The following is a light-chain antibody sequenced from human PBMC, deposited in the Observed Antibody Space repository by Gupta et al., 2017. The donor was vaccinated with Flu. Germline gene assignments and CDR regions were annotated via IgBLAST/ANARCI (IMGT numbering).Light chain of an antibody. CDR1: SSNIGAGYD. V-gene: IGLV1-40*01. Sequence: ISCTRSSSNIGAGYDVNWYQQLPGTAPKHLIYGDSIRPSGGSDRFSGSKSGTSASLDITGLQAEDEAEYYCQSYDTNRSGSNWVFGGGTKLTVL. J-gene: IGLJ3*02. CDR3: QSYDTNRSGSNWV. CDR2: GDS.